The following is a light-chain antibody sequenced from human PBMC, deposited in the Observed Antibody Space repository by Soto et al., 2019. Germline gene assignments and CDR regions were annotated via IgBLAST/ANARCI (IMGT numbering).Light chain of an antibody. Sequence: EIVLTQSPGTLSLSPGERATLSRRASQSVTSTSLAWYQQKPGQAPRLLIYGASSRATDIPDRFSGSGSGTDFTLIISRLEPEDFAVYYCQQYATPPETFGQGTKVEIK. J-gene: IGKJ1*01. CDR3: QQYATPPET. CDR1: QSVTSTS. V-gene: IGKV3-20*01. CDR2: GAS.